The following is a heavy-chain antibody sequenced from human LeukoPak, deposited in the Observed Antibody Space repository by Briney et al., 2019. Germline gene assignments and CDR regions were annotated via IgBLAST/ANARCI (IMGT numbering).Heavy chain of an antibody. D-gene: IGHD6-19*01. Sequence: PGGSLRLSCAASGSTFSSYWMHWVRQAPGKGLVWVSRINSDGSSTSYADSVKGRFTISRDNAKNTLYLQMNSLRAEDTAVYYCARDPPPSGWYRRYYYYGMDVWGQGTTVTVSS. V-gene: IGHV3-74*01. J-gene: IGHJ6*02. CDR3: ARDPPPSGWYRRYYYYGMDV. CDR2: INSDGSST. CDR1: GSTFSSYW.